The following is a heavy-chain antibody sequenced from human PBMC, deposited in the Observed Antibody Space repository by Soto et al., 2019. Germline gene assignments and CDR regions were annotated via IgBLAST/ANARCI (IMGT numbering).Heavy chain of an antibody. Sequence: QPGGSLRLSCAASGFTFSSYWMSWVRQAPGKGLEWVANIKPDGSEKWYVDSVRGRVTISRDNAKNSLYLQINSLRAEDTAVYYCARGDYYDSSGPLSDAFDIWGQGTMVTVSS. CDR2: IKPDGSEK. D-gene: IGHD3-22*01. J-gene: IGHJ3*02. CDR3: ARGDYYDSSGPLSDAFDI. V-gene: IGHV3-7*04. CDR1: GFTFSSYW.